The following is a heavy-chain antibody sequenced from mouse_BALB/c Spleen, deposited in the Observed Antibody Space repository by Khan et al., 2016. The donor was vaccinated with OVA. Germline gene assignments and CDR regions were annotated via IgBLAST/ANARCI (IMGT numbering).Heavy chain of an antibody. J-gene: IGHJ3*01. Sequence: QVQLQQSGAELVRPGSSVKISCKASGHAFSNYWMNWVKQRPGQGLEWIGQIYPGDANTNYNGKFKGKVTLTVDKSSSTAYMQLSSLTSEDSAVYFCAREGYEGYDRAWFAYWGQGPLVTVSA. D-gene: IGHD2-3*01. V-gene: IGHV1-80*01. CDR1: GHAFSNYW. CDR3: AREGYEGYDRAWFAY. CDR2: IYPGDANT.